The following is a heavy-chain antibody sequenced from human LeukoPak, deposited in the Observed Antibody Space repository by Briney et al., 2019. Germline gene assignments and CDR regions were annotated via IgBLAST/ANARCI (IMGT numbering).Heavy chain of an antibody. Sequence: QPGGSLRLSCAASGFTLSNYAMHWVRQAPGKGLEWVAIITYDGSNKDYADVVKGRFTISRDNSKNTLYLQMNSLRAEDTALYYCARDGYFGSDSVTGAGALGDYYMDVWGKGTTVTVSS. CDR3: ARDGYFGSDSVTGAGALGDYYMDV. D-gene: IGHD3-10*01. CDR1: GFTLSNYA. J-gene: IGHJ6*03. V-gene: IGHV3-30*04. CDR2: ITYDGSNK.